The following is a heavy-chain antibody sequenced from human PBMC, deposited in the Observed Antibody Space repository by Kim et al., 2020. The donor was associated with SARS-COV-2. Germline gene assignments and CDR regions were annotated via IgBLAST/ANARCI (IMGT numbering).Heavy chain of an antibody. D-gene: IGHD4-17*01. CDR3: ASDYAL. CDR2: ISYDGSNK. J-gene: IGHJ4*02. V-gene: IGHV3-30-3*01. Sequence: GGSLRLSCAASGFTFSSYAMHWVRQAPGKGLEWVAVISYDGSNKYYADSVKGRFTISRDNSKNTLYLQMNSLRAEDTAVYYCASDYALWGQGTLVTVSS. CDR1: GFTFSSYA.